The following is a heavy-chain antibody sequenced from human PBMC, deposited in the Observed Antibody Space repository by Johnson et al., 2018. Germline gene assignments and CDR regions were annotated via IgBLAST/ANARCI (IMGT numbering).Heavy chain of an antibody. CDR1: GFIFDTYD. CDR2: ISHDGSHE. V-gene: IGHV3-33*05. CDR3: AKDFTGYYGMDV. J-gene: IGHJ6*02. Sequence: VQLVETGGGMVQRGGSLRLSCAASGFIFDTYDMHWVRQAPGKGLEWVAVISHDGSHEYYADSVKGRFTISRENSKDTLYLQMNSRTADDTAVYYCAKDFTGYYGMDVWGQGITVTVSS.